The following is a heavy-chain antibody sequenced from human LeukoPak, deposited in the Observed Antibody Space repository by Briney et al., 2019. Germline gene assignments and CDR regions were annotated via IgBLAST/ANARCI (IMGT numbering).Heavy chain of an antibody. CDR2: INPNSGGT. V-gene: IGHV1-2*02. J-gene: IGHJ5*02. CDR1: GYTFTGYY. CDR3: ARGYFDWLNWFDP. D-gene: IGHD3-9*01. Sequence: ASVKVSCKASGYTFTGYYMHWVRQAPGQGLEWMGWINPNSGGTNYAQKFQGRVTMTRDTSISTAYMELGRLRSDDTAVYYCARGYFDWLNWFDPWGQGTLVTVSS.